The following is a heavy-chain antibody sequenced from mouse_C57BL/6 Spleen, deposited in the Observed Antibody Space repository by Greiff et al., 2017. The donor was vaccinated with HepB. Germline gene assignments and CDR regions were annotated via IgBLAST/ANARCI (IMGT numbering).Heavy chain of an antibody. J-gene: IGHJ3*01. CDR2: IDPSDSET. V-gene: IGHV1-52*01. D-gene: IGHD2-12*01. CDR1: GYTFTSYW. CDR3: ARGGYYTPWFAY. Sequence: VQLKQPGAELVRPGSSVKLSCKASGYTFTSYWMHWVKQRPIQGLEWIGNIDPSDSETHYNQKFKDKATLTVDKSSSTAYMQLSSLTSEDSAVYYCARGGYYTPWFAYWGQGTLVTVSA.